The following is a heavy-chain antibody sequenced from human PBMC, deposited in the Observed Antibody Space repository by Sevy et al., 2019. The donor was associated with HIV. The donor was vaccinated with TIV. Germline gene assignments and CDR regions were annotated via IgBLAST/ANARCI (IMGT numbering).Heavy chain of an antibody. V-gene: IGHV1-18*01. D-gene: IGHD1-26*01. J-gene: IGHJ5*02. CDR2: ISGYNSNR. CDR1: AYTFSSYG. CDR3: ARCLGGLRPWEYNWFDP. Sequence: ASVKVSCKASAYTFSSYGISWVRQAPGQGLEWMGWISGYNSNRKYAQKFQDRVTMTTDTSMSTAYMELRSLRSDDTAVYYCARCLGGLRPWEYNWFDPWGQGTLVTVSS.